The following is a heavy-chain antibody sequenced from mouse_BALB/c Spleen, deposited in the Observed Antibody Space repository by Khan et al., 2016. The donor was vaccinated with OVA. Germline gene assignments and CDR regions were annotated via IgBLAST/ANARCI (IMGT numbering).Heavy chain of an antibody. J-gene: IGHJ2*01. CDR2: INPHIGET. Sequence: EVQGVESGPELVKPGASVKISCKASGYSFTGYFMNWVMQSHGKSLEWIGRINPHIGETFYNQKFKGKATLTVDESSSTASMELRSLASEDSAVYYCARIYGSDFDYWGQGTTLTVSS. V-gene: IGHV1-20*02. D-gene: IGHD1-1*01. CDR3: ARIYGSDFDY. CDR1: GYSFTGYF.